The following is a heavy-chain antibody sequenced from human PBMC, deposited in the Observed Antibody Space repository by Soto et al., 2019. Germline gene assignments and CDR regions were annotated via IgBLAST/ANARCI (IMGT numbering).Heavy chain of an antibody. V-gene: IGHV5-51*01. CDR1: GYRLDGAW. D-gene: IGHD6-13*01. CDR3: ARSPLSSPYFDF. J-gene: IGHJ4*02. CDR2: IKPGGSDL. Sequence: PGEALKISCKGAGYRLDGAWIGWLRQMPGKGLAWMGIIKPGGSDLRYSPSFRVQVTISADAAVNTAFLQWNSLKASDTAMYYCARSPLSSPYFDFWGQCALVTVTS.